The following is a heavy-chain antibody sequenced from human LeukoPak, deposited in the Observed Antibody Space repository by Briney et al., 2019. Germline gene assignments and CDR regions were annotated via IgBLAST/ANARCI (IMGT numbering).Heavy chain of an antibody. Sequence: SVKVSCKASGYTFTTYGISWVRQAPGQGLEWMGGIIPIFGTANYAQKFQGRVTITTDESTSTAYMELSSLRSEDTAVYYCAREFSPWGLPHYYYYMDVWGKGTTVTVSS. CDR3: AREFSPWGLPHYYYYMDV. CDR1: GYTFTTYG. D-gene: IGHD1-26*01. CDR2: IIPIFGTA. V-gene: IGHV1-69*05. J-gene: IGHJ6*03.